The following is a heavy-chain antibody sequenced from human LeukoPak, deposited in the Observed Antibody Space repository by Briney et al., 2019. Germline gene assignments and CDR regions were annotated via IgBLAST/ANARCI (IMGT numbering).Heavy chain of an antibody. J-gene: IGHJ4*02. V-gene: IGHV1-69*06. Sequence: GASVKVSCKASGGTFSSYAISWVRQAPGQGLEWMGGIIPIFGTANYAQKFQGRVTMTEDTSTDTAYMELSSLRSEDTAVYYCATVLVSLVGATFDYWGQGTLVTVSS. CDR3: ATVLVSLVGATFDY. CDR2: IIPIFGTA. CDR1: GGTFSSYA. D-gene: IGHD1-26*01.